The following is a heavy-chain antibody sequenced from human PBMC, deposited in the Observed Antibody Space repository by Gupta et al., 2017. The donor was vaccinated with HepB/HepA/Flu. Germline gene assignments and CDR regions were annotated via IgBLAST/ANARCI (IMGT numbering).Heavy chain of an antibody. V-gene: IGHV3-30*18. Sequence: QVQLVESGGGVVQPGRSLRLSCAASGFTFSRYGMPWVRQAPGKGLEWVAVISYDGSNKYYADSVKGRFTISRDNSKNTLYLQMNSLRAEDTAVYYCAKDYAVATYFDYWGQGTLVTVSS. J-gene: IGHJ4*02. D-gene: IGHD4-23*01. CDR2: ISYDGSNK. CDR3: AKDYAVATYFDY. CDR1: GFTFSRYG.